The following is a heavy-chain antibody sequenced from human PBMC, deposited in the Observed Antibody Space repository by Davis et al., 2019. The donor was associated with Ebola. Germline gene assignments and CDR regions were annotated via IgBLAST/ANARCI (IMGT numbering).Heavy chain of an antibody. CDR2: ISYSGTT. D-gene: IGHD1-26*01. V-gene: IGHV4-59*01. CDR1: GGSISSD. Sequence: SETLSLTCTVSGGSISSDWTWIRQSPGKGLEWIGHISYSGTTYYKPSLKSRVTISLDTSKNQISLKLISVTAADTAVYYCARDKWDVNTYYYGMDVWGKGTTVSVSS. CDR3: ARDKWDVNTYYYGMDV. J-gene: IGHJ6*04.